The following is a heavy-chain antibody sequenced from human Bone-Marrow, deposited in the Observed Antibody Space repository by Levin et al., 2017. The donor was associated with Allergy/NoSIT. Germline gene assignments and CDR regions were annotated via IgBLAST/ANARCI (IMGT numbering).Heavy chain of an antibody. CDR2: IGTAGDT. V-gene: IGHV3-13*01. CDR3: ARGGQRLLWFGELFHPLDY. Sequence: GESLKISCAASGFTFSSYDMHWVRQATGKGLEWVSAIGTAGDTYYPGSVKGRFTISRENAKNSLYLQMNSLRAGDTAVYYCARGGQRLLWFGELFHPLDYWGQGTLVTVSS. J-gene: IGHJ4*02. D-gene: IGHD3-10*01. CDR1: GFTFSSYD.